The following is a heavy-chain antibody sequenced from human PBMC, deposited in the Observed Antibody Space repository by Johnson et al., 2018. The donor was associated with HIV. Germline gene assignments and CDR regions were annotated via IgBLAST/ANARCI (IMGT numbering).Heavy chain of an antibody. V-gene: IGHV3-30*02. J-gene: IGHJ3*02. CDR3: PVDTEAFDI. D-gene: IGHD1-14*01. CDR1: GFTFSSYG. Sequence: MQLVESGGGVVQPGGSLRLSCAASGFTFSSYGMHWVRQAPGKGLEWLAYIRSDGVNKQYTDSVKGRFTISRDNSKNTVYLQMNSLRAEDTAVYYCPVDTEAFDIWGQGTMVTVSS. CDR2: IRSDGVNK.